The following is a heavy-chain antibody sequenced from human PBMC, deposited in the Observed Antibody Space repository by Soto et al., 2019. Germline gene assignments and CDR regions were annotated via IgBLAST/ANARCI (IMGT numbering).Heavy chain of an antibody. J-gene: IGHJ4*02. V-gene: IGHV4-59*08. CDR1: GGSISGYS. CDR3: ARRTKLGTAWYPDC. Sequence: SETLSLTXAVSGGSISGYSWSWIRQPPGKGLEWIGNIHYTGGTNYNPSLKSRLTISLDTSKIQISLQLTSVTAADTAIYYCARRTKLGTAWYPDCWGQGTLVTVSS. D-gene: IGHD6-19*01. CDR2: IHYTGGT.